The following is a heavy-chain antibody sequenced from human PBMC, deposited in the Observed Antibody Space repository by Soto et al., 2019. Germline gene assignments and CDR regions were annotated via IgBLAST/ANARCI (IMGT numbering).Heavy chain of an antibody. D-gene: IGHD6-6*01. Sequence: ASVKVSCKASVYTFTIYDINCVRQATGQGLEWMGWMNPNSGNTGYAQKFQGRVTMTRNTSISTAYMELSSLRSEDTAVYYCARGPRYYYYMDVWGKGTTVTV. J-gene: IGHJ6*03. CDR3: ARGPRYYYYMDV. CDR1: VYTFTIYD. V-gene: IGHV1-8*01. CDR2: MNPNSGNT.